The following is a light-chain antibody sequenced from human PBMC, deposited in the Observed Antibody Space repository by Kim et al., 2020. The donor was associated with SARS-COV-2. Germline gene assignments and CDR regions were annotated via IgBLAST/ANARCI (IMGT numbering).Light chain of an antibody. CDR2: AYN. CDR3: QSYDSNLRGWV. Sequence: QSVLTQPPTVSGAPGERVTISCTGSSSNTGAGYDVHWYQQVPGTAPRLLIFAYNYRPSGVPDRFSGFKSGTSVSLAITGLQAEDEGDYYCQSYDSNLRGWVFGGGTQLTVL. V-gene: IGLV1-40*01. J-gene: IGLJ3*02. CDR1: SSNTGAGYD.